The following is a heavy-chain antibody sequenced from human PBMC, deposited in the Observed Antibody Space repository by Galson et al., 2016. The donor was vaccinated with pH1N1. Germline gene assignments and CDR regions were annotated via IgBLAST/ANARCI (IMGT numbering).Heavy chain of an antibody. V-gene: IGHV3-7*01. CDR3: ARDGIAAAGIRRDQYYFDY. D-gene: IGHD6-13*01. J-gene: IGHJ4*02. Sequence: SLRLSCAASGFTFSTYWMHWVRQAPGKGLEWVANIKQDGSEKYYLDSVKGRFTISRDNAKESLFLQMNSLRAEDTAVYYCARDGIAAAGIRRDQYYFDYWGQGTLVTVSS. CDR1: GFTFSTYW. CDR2: IKQDGSEK.